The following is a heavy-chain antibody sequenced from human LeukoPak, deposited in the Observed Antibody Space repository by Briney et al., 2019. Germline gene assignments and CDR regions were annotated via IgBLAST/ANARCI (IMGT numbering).Heavy chain of an antibody. D-gene: IGHD6-6*01. Sequence: ASVKVSCKASGYTFTSYGISWVRQAPGQGLEWMGWISAYNGNTNYAQKLQGRVTMTTDTSTSTAYMELRSLRSDDTAVYYCARGPPYSSSSGVAEYFDYWGQGTLVTVSS. CDR3: ARGPPYSSSSGVAEYFDY. J-gene: IGHJ4*02. V-gene: IGHV1-18*01. CDR2: ISAYNGNT. CDR1: GYTFTSYG.